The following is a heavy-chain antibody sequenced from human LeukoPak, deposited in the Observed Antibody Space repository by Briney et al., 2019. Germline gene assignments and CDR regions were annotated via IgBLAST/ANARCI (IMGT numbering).Heavy chain of an antibody. D-gene: IGHD3-22*01. CDR2: IWADGAP. J-gene: IGHJ4*02. CDR3: ARGRDSRGYQFMGFDS. CDR1: GGSISSGNYY. V-gene: IGHV4-61*02. Sequence: SETLSLTCTVSGGSISSGNYYWSWIRQPAGKGLEWIGRIWADGAPTYRPSLKSRVTISVDTSKNQFSLRLSSVTAADTAVYYCARGRDSRGYQFMGFDSWGQGTLVTVSS.